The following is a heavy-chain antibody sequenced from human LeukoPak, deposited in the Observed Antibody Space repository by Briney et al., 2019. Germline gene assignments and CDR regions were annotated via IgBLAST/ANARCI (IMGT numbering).Heavy chain of an antibody. CDR3: ASNYYDSSGYYRDY. V-gene: IGHV1-69*13. CDR2: IIPIFGTA. Sequence: GASVKVSCKASGGTFSSYAISWVQQAPGQGLEWMGGIIPIFGTANYAQKFQGRVTITADESTSTAYMELSSLRSEDTAVYYCASNYYDSSGYYRDYWGQGTLVTVSS. CDR1: GGTFSSYA. D-gene: IGHD3-22*01. J-gene: IGHJ4*02.